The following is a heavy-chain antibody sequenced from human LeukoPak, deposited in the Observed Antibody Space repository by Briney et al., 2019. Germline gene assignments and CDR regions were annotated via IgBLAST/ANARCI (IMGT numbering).Heavy chain of an antibody. CDR3: ARDDSVTRNWFDP. Sequence: SVKVSCKASGGTFSSYAISWVRQAPGQGLEWMGGIIPIFGTANYAQKFQGRVTTTADESTSTAYMELSSLRSEDTAVYYCARDDSVTRNWFDPWGQGTLVTVSS. V-gene: IGHV1-69*01. CDR2: IIPIFGTA. J-gene: IGHJ5*02. D-gene: IGHD4-11*01. CDR1: GGTFSSYA.